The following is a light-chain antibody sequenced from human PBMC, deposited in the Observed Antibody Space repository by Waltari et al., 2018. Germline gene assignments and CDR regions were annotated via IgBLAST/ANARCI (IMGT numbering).Light chain of an antibody. V-gene: IGKV1-16*01. CDR2: AAS. J-gene: IGKJ1*01. CDR1: KNIRSY. Sequence: DLQMTQSPSSLSASVGDRVTISCRASKNIRSYLSWYQQKPGIAPKLVIYAASTLQSGVPSRFSGSGSGTNFTLTITSLQAEDFATYYCQQYNTYSRTFGQGTTVEVK. CDR3: QQYNTYSRT.